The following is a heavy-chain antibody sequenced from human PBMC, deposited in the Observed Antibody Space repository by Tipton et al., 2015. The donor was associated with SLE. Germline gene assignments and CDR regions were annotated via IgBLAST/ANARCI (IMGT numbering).Heavy chain of an antibody. Sequence: TLSLTCTVSGGSISSYYWSWIRQPPGKGLAWIGYIYYSGSTNYNPSLKSRVTISVDTSKNQFSLKLSSVTAADTAVYYCARERSSTPYYYYYMDVWGKGTTVTVSS. CDR1: GGSISSYY. V-gene: IGHV4-59*01. D-gene: IGHD2-2*01. J-gene: IGHJ6*03. CDR2: IYYSGST. CDR3: ARERSSTPYYYYYMDV.